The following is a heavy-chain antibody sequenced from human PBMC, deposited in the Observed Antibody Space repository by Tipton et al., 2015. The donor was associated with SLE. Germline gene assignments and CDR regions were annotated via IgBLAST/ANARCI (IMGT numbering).Heavy chain of an antibody. CDR3: AREWGDAFDI. J-gene: IGHJ3*02. V-gene: IGHV4-59*01. CDR2: IYYSGST. CDR1: GGSISSYY. D-gene: IGHD3-16*01. Sequence: TLSLTCTVSGGSISSYYWIWIRQPPGEGLEWIGYIYYSGSTNYNPSLKSRVTISVDTSKNQFSLKLSSVTAADTAVYYCAREWGDAFDIWGQGTMVTVSS.